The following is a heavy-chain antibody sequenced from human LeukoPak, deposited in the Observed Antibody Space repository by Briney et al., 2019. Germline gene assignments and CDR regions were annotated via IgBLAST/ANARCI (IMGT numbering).Heavy chain of an antibody. J-gene: IGHJ4*02. Sequence: ASVKVSCKASGYTFTNYVITWVRQAPGQGLEWRGWISGYQGSTKYEQNFQGRVNMNIDTSTNTAYMDLRRLRSDDTAIYFCARSDLGTITAEPFDYWGQGTLVAVSS. CDR1: GYTFTNYV. CDR3: ARSDLGTITAEPFDY. V-gene: IGHV1-18*01. D-gene: IGHD5-24*01. CDR2: ISGYQGST.